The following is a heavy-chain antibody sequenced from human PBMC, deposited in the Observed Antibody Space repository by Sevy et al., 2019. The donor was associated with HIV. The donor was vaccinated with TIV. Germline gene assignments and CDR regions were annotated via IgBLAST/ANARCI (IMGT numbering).Heavy chain of an antibody. Sequence: GGSLRLSCAASGFTFSTYWMSWVHQAPGKGLEWVANIKKDGSEKYYVDSVKGRFTISRDNAKSSLYLQMKSLRAEDTAVYYCARDCSSTSCRWGMDVWGQGTTVTVSS. J-gene: IGHJ6*02. V-gene: IGHV3-7*03. CDR1: GFTFSTYW. D-gene: IGHD2-2*01. CDR3: ARDCSSTSCRWGMDV. CDR2: IKKDGSEK.